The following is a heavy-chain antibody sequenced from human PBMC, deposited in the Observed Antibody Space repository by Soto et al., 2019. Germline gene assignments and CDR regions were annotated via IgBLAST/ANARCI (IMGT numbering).Heavy chain of an antibody. D-gene: IGHD6-19*01. CDR1: GGTFSSYA. V-gene: IGHV1-69*12. CDR2: IIPIFGTA. CDR3: AREAHLAVAGGGYFDY. Sequence: QVQLVQSGAEVKKPGSSVKVSCKASGGTFSSYAISWVRQAPGQGLEWMGGIIPIFGTANYAQKFQGRVTITADESTRRDYMGLSSLRSEDTAVYYWAREAHLAVAGGGYFDYGGQGTLVTVSS. J-gene: IGHJ4*02.